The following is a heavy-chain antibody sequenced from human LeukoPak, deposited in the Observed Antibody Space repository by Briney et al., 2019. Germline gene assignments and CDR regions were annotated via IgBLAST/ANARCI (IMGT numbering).Heavy chain of an antibody. CDR2: ISHSGST. V-gene: IGHV4-34*01. J-gene: IGHJ5*02. CDR3: ARLRYCSSTSCYYRYNWFDP. CDR1: GGSFSGYY. Sequence: SETLSLTCAVYGGSFSGYYWSWIRQPPGKGLEWIGEISHSGSTNYNPSLKSRVTISVDTSKNQFSLKLSSVTAADTAVYYCARLRYCSSTSCYYRYNWFDPWGQGTLVTVSS. D-gene: IGHD2-2*01.